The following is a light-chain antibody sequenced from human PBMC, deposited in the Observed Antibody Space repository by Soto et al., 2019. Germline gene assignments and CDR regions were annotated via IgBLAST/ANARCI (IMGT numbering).Light chain of an antibody. CDR2: DNN. CDR1: RSNIGANYD. J-gene: IGLJ3*02. V-gene: IGLV1-40*01. Sequence: QSVLTQPPSVSGAPGQRVTLSCTGSRSNIGANYDVHWYQQLPGAVPKLLIYDNNNRPSGVPDRFSGSKSGTSASLAISGLQPEDEADYYCQSYDSGLSGSVFGGGTKLTVL. CDR3: QSYDSGLSGSV.